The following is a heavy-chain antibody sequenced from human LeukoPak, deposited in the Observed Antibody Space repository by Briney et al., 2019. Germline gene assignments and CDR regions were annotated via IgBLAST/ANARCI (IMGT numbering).Heavy chain of an antibody. Sequence: GGSLRLSCAASGFTFRSYAMSWVRQAPGKGLKWVSAISGRADRTYYADSVKGRFTISRDNFKNTLYLQMNSLRADDTAVYYCVKESPYDGPRKYYFDYWGQGALVTVSS. CDR2: ISGRADRT. CDR3: VKESPYDGPRKYYFDY. D-gene: IGHD3-10*01. CDR1: GFTFRSYA. J-gene: IGHJ4*02. V-gene: IGHV3-23*01.